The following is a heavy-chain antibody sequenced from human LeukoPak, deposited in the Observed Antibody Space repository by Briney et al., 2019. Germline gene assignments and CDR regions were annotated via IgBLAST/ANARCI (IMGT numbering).Heavy chain of an antibody. CDR3: ARDMGGAYYDFWSGYYYWFDP. D-gene: IGHD3-3*01. CDR1: GYTFTSYY. Sequence: EASVKVSCKASGYTFTSYYMHWVRQAPGQGLEWMGIINPSGGSTSYAQKFQGRVTMTRDMSTSTVYMELSSLRSEDTAVYYCARDMGGAYYDFWSGYYYWFDPWGQGTLVTVSS. V-gene: IGHV1-46*01. J-gene: IGHJ5*02. CDR2: INPSGGST.